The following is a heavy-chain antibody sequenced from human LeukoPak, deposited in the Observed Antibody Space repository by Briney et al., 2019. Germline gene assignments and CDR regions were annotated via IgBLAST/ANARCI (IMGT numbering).Heavy chain of an antibody. CDR3: ASHYYDSRFDY. CDR1: GFTFSDYY. Sequence: GGSLRLSCAASGFTFSDYYMSWIRQAPGKGLEWVSYISSSGSTIYYADSVKGRFTISRDNAKNSLYLQMNSLRAEDTAVYYCASHYYDSRFDYWGQGTLVTVSS. V-gene: IGHV3-11*04. J-gene: IGHJ4*02. CDR2: ISSSGSTI. D-gene: IGHD3-22*01.